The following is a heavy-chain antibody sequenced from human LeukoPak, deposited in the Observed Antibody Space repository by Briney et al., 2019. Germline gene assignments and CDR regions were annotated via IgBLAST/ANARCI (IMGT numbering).Heavy chain of an antibody. CDR1: GGFISSGGYS. CDR3: ARVNGFTYYFDY. J-gene: IGHJ4*02. V-gene: IGHV4-30-2*01. CDR2: IYHSGST. Sequence: SETLSLTCAVSGGFISSGGYSWSWIRQPPGTGLEWIGYIYHSGSTYYNPSLKSRVTISVDRSKNQFSLKLSSVTAADTAVYYCARVNGFTYYFDYWGQGTLVTVSS. D-gene: IGHD3-16*01.